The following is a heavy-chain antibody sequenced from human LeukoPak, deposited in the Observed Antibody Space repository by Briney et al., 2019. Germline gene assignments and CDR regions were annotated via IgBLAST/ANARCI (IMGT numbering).Heavy chain of an antibody. CDR3: AKGAYYYIEMGYFDY. J-gene: IGHJ4*02. D-gene: IGHD5-12*01. CDR1: GVSICHSA. V-gene: IGHV3-23*01. Sequence: GGSLRVSSAASGVSICHSARSWVRQALGKGLEWVSLIDASSRSTFFADSVKGRFTISRDSYKNTLYLQMNSLRAEDMAVYYCAKGAYYYIEMGYFDYWGQGTLVTVYS. CDR2: IDASSRST.